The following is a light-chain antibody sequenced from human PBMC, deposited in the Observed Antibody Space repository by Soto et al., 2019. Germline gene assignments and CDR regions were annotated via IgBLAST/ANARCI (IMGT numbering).Light chain of an antibody. V-gene: IGKV1-39*01. Sequence: DIQMTQSPSSLSASVGDRVTITCRASQSISSYLNWYQQKPGKAPKVLIYAASSLQSGVPSRFSGSGSGKDFTLTISSLQPEDFATYYCQQSYSTLITFGQGTRLEMK. CDR2: AAS. CDR1: QSISSY. J-gene: IGKJ5*01. CDR3: QQSYSTLIT.